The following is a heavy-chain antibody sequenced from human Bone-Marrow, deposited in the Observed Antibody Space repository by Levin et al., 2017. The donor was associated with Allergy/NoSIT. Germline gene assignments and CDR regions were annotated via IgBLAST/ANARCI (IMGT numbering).Heavy chain of an antibody. V-gene: IGHV4-39*07. D-gene: IGHD3-22*01. CDR3: ARAAGVTMSRGSIFGY. Sequence: KTSETLSLTCNVSGASVSSRSYYWGWIRKPPGKGLEWIGSLYYSGATHYNAALKSRVSMSLDASKNVFSLDLTSVTAADTGIYFCARAAGVTMSRGSIFGYWGQGTLVTVSS. CDR2: LYYSGAT. J-gene: IGHJ4*02. CDR1: GASVSSRSYY.